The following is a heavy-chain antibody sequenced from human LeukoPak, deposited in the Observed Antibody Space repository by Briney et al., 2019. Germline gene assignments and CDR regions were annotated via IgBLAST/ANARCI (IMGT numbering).Heavy chain of an antibody. Sequence: ASVKVSCKASGYTFTSYAMHWVRQAPGQRLEWMGWINAGNGNTKYSQKFQGRVTITRDTSASTAYMELSSLRSEDTAVYYCARDRGGTGDFDYWGQGTLVTVSS. D-gene: IGHD1-1*01. CDR1: GYTFTSYA. V-gene: IGHV1-3*01. J-gene: IGHJ4*02. CDR2: INAGNGNT. CDR3: ARDRGGTGDFDY.